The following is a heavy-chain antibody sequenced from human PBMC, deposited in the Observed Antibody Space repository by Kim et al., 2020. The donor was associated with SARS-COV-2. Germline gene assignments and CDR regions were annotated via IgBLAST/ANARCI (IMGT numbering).Heavy chain of an antibody. J-gene: IGHJ1*01. CDR3: AREHCALAGYGAEYDALGL. CDR2: ISLTTRTI. V-gene: IGHV3-48*03. D-gene: IGHD3-9*01. Sequence: GGSLRLSCVASGFTLSNFEMNWVRQAPGKALEWVSYISLTTRTIYYADSVKGRFTISRENALNSLYLQMSGLRPEDTGIYYCAREHCALAGYGAEYDALGLWGQGTMVTVSS. CDR1: GFTLSNFE.